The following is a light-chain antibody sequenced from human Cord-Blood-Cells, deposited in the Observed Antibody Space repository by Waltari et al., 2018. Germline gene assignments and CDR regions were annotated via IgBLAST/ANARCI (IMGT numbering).Light chain of an antibody. CDR2: KVS. Sequence: DVVMTQSPLSLPVTLGQPASISCRSSQSLVYSDGNTYLNWFQQRLGQSPRRLIYKVSNRDSGVPDRFSGSGSGTDFTLKISRVEAEDVGVYYCMQGTHPYSFGQGTKLEIK. CDR3: MQGTHPYS. V-gene: IGKV2-30*01. CDR1: QSLVYSDGNTY. J-gene: IGKJ2*03.